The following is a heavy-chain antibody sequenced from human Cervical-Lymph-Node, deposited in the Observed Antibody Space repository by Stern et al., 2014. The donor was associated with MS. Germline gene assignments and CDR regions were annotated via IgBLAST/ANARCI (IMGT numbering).Heavy chain of an antibody. CDR1: GFTFSSYG. CDR2: IWYDGYNK. D-gene: IGHD1-26*01. Sequence: VQLVESGGGVVQPGRSLRLSCAASGFTFSSYGMHWVRQAPGKGLEWVALIWYDGYNKYYADSVKGRFTISRDNSKNTLYLQMNSLRAEDTAVYYCAMGGELANLFDYWGQGTLVTVSS. J-gene: IGHJ4*02. V-gene: IGHV3-33*01. CDR3: AMGGELANLFDY.